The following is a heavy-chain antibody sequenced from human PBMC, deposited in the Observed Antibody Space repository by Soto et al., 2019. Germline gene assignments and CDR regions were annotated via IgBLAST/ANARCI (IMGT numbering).Heavy chain of an antibody. Sequence: GSLRLSCAASGFTFSSYSMNWVRQAPGKGLEWVSSISSSSSYIYYADSVKGRFTISRDNAKNSLYLQMNSLRAEDTAVYYCARDLSIAARPNYYYGMDVWGQGTTVTVSS. D-gene: IGHD6-6*01. CDR3: ARDLSIAARPNYYYGMDV. J-gene: IGHJ6*02. CDR1: GFTFSSYS. CDR2: ISSSSSYI. V-gene: IGHV3-21*01.